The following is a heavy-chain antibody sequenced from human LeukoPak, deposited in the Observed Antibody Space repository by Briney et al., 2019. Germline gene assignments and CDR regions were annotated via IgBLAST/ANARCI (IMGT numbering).Heavy chain of an antibody. CDR2: IKEDGSDK. Sequence: GESLRLSCAASGFTFSNYWMTWVRQAPGKGLEWGANIKEDGSDKYYVDSVKDRFTISRDNAKNSLYLQMNNLRVEDTAVYFCARDQWRLFDYWGQGTLVAVSS. D-gene: IGHD2-21*02. CDR1: GFTFSNYW. J-gene: IGHJ4*02. CDR3: ARDQWRLFDY. V-gene: IGHV3-7*04.